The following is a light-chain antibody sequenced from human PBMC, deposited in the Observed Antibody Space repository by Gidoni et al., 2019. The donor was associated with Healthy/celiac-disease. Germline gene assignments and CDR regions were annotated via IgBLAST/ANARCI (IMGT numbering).Light chain of an antibody. Sequence: DIQMTQSPSSLSASVGDRVTITCRASQGISNSLAWYQQKPGKAPKLLLYAASRLESGVPSRFSGSGSGTDYTLTIGSLQPEDLATYYCQQDYSTPWTVGQGTKVEIK. CDR3: QQDYSTPWT. CDR1: QGISNS. V-gene: IGKV1-NL1*01. CDR2: AAS. J-gene: IGKJ1*01.